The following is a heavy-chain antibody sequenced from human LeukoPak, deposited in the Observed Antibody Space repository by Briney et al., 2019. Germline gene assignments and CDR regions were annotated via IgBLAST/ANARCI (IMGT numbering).Heavy chain of an antibody. J-gene: IGHJ4*02. CDR1: GFTFSSYG. Sequence: GRSLRLSCAASGFTFSSYGMHWVRQAPGKGLVWVAVISYDGSNKYYADSVKGRFTISRDNSKNTLYLQMNSLRAEDTAVYYCARDSLSASGYYWGYYFDYWGQGTLVTVSS. D-gene: IGHD3-22*01. V-gene: IGHV3-30*03. CDR3: ARDSLSASGYYWGYYFDY. CDR2: ISYDGSNK.